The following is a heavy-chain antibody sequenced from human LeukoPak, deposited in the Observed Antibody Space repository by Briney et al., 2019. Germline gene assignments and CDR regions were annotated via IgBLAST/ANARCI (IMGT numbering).Heavy chain of an antibody. CDR3: AGQGDYNWFDP. J-gene: IGHJ5*02. Sequence: SETLSLTCTVSGDSISSSGYYWGWIRQSPGKGLEWIGSIYYSGSAYYNPSLKSRVIISVDTSKNQFSLMLNSVTAADTAVYYCAGQGDYNWFDPWGQGTLVPVSP. CDR1: GDSISSSGYY. CDR2: IYYSGSA. V-gene: IGHV4-39*01.